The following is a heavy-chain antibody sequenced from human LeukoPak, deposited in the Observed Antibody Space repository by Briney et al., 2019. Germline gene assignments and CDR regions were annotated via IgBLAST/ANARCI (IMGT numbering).Heavy chain of an antibody. Sequence: ASVKVSCKASGYTFTSYGISWVRQAPGQGLEWMGWISAYNGNTNYAQKFQGRVTMTRNTSISTAYMELSSLRSEDTAVYYCARVYGDYWGQGTLVTVSS. CDR1: GYTFTSYG. J-gene: IGHJ4*02. V-gene: IGHV1-18*01. CDR2: ISAYNGNT. CDR3: ARVYGDY. D-gene: IGHD4-17*01.